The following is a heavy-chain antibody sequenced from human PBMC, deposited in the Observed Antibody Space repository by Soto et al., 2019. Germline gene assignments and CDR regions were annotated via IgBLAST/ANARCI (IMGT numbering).Heavy chain of an antibody. V-gene: IGHV2-5*02. CDR1: GFSLTTSGVG. J-gene: IGHJ4*02. CDR3: LYRAVPPRGGYYFDY. D-gene: IGHD5-12*01. CDR2: IYWDDDK. Sequence: QITLKESGPTLVKPTQTLTLTCTFSGFSLTTSGVGVGWIRQPPGKALEWLALIYWDDDKRYSPSLKSRLTIARDASKNQVVLTMTNMDPVDTASYYCLYRAVPPRGGYYFDYWGQGTLVTVSS.